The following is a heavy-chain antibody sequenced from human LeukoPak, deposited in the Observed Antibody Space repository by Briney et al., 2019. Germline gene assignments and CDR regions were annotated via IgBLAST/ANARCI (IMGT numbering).Heavy chain of an antibody. J-gene: IGHJ5*02. V-gene: IGHV3-7*01. D-gene: IGHD3-10*01. CDR1: GFTFSNAW. CDR3: VRDVLYYYGAERLFWFDP. Sequence: GGSLRLSCAASGFTFSNAWMSWVRQAPGKGLEWVAKIKQDGSEKYYVDSVKGRFTISRDNAKNSMYLLMNSLRVEDTAVYYCVRDVLYYYGAERLFWFDPWGQGTLVTVSS. CDR2: IKQDGSEK.